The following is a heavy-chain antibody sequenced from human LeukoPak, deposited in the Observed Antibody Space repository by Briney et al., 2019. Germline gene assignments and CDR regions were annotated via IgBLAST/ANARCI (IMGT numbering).Heavy chain of an antibody. D-gene: IGHD2-15*01. V-gene: IGHV4-61*02. CDR2: IYTSGST. Sequence: PSGTLSLTCTVSGGSISSGSYYWSWIRQPAGKGLEWIGRIYTSGSTNYNPSLKSRVTISVDTSKNQFSLKLSSVTAADTAVYYCARDCSGGSCKPRGAFDIWGQGTMVTVSS. CDR1: GGSISSGSYY. CDR3: ARDCSGGSCKPRGAFDI. J-gene: IGHJ3*02.